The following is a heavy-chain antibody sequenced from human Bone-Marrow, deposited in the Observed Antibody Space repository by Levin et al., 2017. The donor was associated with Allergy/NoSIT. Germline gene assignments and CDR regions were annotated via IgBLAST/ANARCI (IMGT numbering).Heavy chain of an antibody. J-gene: IGHJ2*01. D-gene: IGHD1-7*01. CDR1: GFTFKNNG. Sequence: SCEASGFTFKNNGMHWVRQGPGKGLEWVALIWFDGSEKNYVESVKGRFTISRDNIKNNLYLQMDSLRAEDTAIYYCAKSGTTRYWYFDVWGRGTLVTVSS. V-gene: IGHV3-33*06. CDR2: IWFDGSEK. CDR3: AKSGTTRYWYFDV.